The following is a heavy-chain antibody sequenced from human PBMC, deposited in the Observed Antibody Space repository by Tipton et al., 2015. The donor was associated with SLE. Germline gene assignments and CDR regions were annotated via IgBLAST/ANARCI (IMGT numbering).Heavy chain of an antibody. Sequence: TLSLTCTVSGYSISSGYYWGWIRQPPGKGLEWIVTIYQSGSTHYNPSLKSRVTISVDTSKNQFSLKLSSVTAADTAVYYCAGTYSGSSLDYWGQGTLVTVSS. CDR2: IYQSGST. CDR1: GYSISSGYY. D-gene: IGHD1-26*01. CDR3: AGTYSGSSLDY. V-gene: IGHV4-38-2*02. J-gene: IGHJ4*02.